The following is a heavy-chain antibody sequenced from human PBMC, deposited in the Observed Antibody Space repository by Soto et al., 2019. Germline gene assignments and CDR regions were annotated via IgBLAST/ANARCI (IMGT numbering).Heavy chain of an antibody. J-gene: IGHJ6*03. V-gene: IGHV6-1*01. CDR2: TYYRSKWYN. D-gene: IGHD3-10*01. CDR3: ATGMLIRGHHYMYV. CDR1: GDSVSSNRAA. Sequence: PSQTLSLTCGISGDSVSSNRAAWNWIRQSPSRGLEWLGRTYYRSKWYNEYAPSLKSRMTINSDTSKNQFSLQLNSVTPEDTAVYYCATGMLIRGHHYMYVWGQGTSVTVSS.